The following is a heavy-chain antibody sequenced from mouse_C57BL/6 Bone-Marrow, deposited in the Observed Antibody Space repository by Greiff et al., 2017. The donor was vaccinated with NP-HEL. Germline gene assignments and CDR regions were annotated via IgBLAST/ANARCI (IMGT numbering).Heavy chain of an antibody. V-gene: IGHV5-4*01. CDR1: GFTFSSYA. CDR2: ISDGGSYT. Sequence: EVQRVESGGGLVKPGGSLKLSCAASGFTFSSYAMSWVRQTPEKRLEWVATISDGGSYTYYPDNVKGRFTISRDNAKNNLYLQMSHLKSEDTAMYYCARDVYYGNYWYFDVWGTGTTVTVSS. CDR3: ARDVYYGNYWYFDV. J-gene: IGHJ1*03. D-gene: IGHD2-1*01.